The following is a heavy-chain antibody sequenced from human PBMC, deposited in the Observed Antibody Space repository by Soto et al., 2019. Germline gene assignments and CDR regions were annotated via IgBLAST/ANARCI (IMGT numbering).Heavy chain of an antibody. CDR1: GGTFSSYD. V-gene: IGHV1-69*13. Sequence: SVKVSCKASGGTFSSYDISWVRQATGQGLEWMGGIIPIFGTANYAQKFKGRVTITADESTSTAYMELSSLRSEDTAVYYCARYLKNRTVGEYYYYYGMDVWGQGTMVTVSS. CDR2: IIPIFGTA. J-gene: IGHJ6*02. CDR3: ARYLKNRTVGEYYYYYGMDV. D-gene: IGHD3-16*01.